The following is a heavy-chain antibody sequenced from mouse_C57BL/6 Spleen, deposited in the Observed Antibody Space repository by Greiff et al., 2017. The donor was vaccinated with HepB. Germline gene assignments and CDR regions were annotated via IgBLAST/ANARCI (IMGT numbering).Heavy chain of an antibody. J-gene: IGHJ3*01. CDR3: ARQDWDKAY. D-gene: IGHD4-1*01. CDR1: GFTFSSYG. Sequence: EVQLVESGGDLVKPGGSLKLSCAASGFTFSSYGMSWVRQTPDKRLEWVATISSGGSYTYYPDSVKGRFTISRDNAKNTLYLQMSSLKSEDTAMYYCARQDWDKAYWGQGTLVTVSA. V-gene: IGHV5-6*01. CDR2: ISSGGSYT.